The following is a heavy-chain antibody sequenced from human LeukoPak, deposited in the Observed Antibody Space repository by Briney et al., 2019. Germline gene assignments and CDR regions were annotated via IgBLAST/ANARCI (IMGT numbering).Heavy chain of an antibody. CDR1: GYTFTGYY. Sequence: ASVKVSCKASGYTFTGYYMHWVRQAPGQELEWMGRINPNSGGTNYAQKLQGRVTLTTDTSTSTAYMELRSLRSDDTAVYYCARYHHDAFDIWGQGTMVTVSS. J-gene: IGHJ3*02. CDR2: INPNSGGT. CDR3: ARYHHDAFDI. V-gene: IGHV1-2*06.